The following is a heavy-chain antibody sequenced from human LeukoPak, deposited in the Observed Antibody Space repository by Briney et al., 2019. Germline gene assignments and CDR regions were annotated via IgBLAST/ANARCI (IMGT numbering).Heavy chain of an antibody. CDR1: GFTVNNNY. V-gene: IGHV3-53*01. Sequence: GGSLRLSCAASGFTVNNNYMSWVRQAPGKGLEWVSVIYSGGNTYYADSVKGRFTISRDNSKNTLYLQMHSLTAEDTAVYYCVKDNGNYVTYFDYWGQGTLVTVSS. D-gene: IGHD1-7*01. CDR2: IYSGGNT. J-gene: IGHJ4*02. CDR3: VKDNGNYVTYFDY.